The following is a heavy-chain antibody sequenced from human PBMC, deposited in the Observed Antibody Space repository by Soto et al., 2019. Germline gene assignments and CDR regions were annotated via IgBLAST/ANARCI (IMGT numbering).Heavy chain of an antibody. J-gene: IGHJ5*02. D-gene: IGHD6-19*01. CDR1: GGSISSYY. CDR3: ARRRSSGYTRWFDP. CDR2: IYYSGST. V-gene: IGHV4-39*01. Sequence: SETLSLTCSVSGGSISSYYWGWIRQPPGKGLEWIGSIYYSGSTYYNPSLKSRVTISVDTSKNQFSLKLSSVTAADTAVYYCARRRSSGYTRWFDPWGQGTLVTVSS.